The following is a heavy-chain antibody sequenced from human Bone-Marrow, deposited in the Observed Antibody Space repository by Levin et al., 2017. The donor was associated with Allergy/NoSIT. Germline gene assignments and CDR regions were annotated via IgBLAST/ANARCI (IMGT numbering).Heavy chain of an antibody. J-gene: IGHJ4*02. CDR1: GYTFSVSY. V-gene: IGHV1-2*06. Sequence: ASVKVSCKVSGYTFSVSYIHWVRQAPGQGLEWMGRIIPSSGDTGYAQRFQDRVTMTRDTSISTAYMELRSLTSDDTAVYFCARDGGNWDLDYWGQGTLVTVSS. D-gene: IGHD7-27*01. CDR3: ARDGGNWDLDY. CDR2: IIPSSGDT.